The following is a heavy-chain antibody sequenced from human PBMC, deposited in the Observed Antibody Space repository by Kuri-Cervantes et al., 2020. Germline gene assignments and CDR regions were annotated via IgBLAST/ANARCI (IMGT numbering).Heavy chain of an antibody. CDR2: IYYSGTT. Sequence: SETLSLTCTVSGGSLISGDSFWHWIRQPPGKGPEWIGYIYYSGTTWYTPSLRSRVSMSVDTFTTQFSLKLDSVTATDTAVYYCARARSSSPFFDFWGQGILVTVSS. D-gene: IGHD6-6*01. CDR1: GGSLISGDSF. CDR3: ARARSSSPFFDF. J-gene: IGHJ4*02. V-gene: IGHV4-30-4*01.